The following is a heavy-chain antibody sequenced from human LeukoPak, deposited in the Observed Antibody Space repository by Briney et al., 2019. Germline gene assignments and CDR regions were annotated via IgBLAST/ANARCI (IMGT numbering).Heavy chain of an antibody. CDR2: IKQDGSDK. D-gene: IGHD1-26*01. Sequence: GGSLRLSCAASGFTFSTYWMTWVRQAPGKGLEWVANIKQDGSDKYHVDSVRGRFTISRDNAKNSLYLQMNSLRAEDTAVYYCARDQKGAFDYWGQGTLVTASS. V-gene: IGHV3-7*01. J-gene: IGHJ4*02. CDR3: ARDQKGAFDY. CDR1: GFTFSTYW.